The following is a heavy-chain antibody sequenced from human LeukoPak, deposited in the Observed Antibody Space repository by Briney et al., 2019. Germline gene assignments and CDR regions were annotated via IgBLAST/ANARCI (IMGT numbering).Heavy chain of an antibody. CDR3: ARAPRGYCSGGSCYSEAFDI. CDR1: SGSIRSSSYY. V-gene: IGHV4-39*07. D-gene: IGHD2-15*01. Sequence: PSETLSLTCSVSSGSIRSSSYYWGWIRQPPGKGLEWIGTIYSGSTYYNPSLKSRVTISVDTSKNQFSLKLSSVTAADTAVYYCARAPRGYCSGGSCYSEAFDIWGQGTMVTVSS. CDR2: IYSGST. J-gene: IGHJ3*02.